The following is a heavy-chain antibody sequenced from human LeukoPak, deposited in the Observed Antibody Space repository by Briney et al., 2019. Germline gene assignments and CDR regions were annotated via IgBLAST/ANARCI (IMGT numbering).Heavy chain of an antibody. Sequence: SETLSLTCTVSGGSISSSSYYWGWIRQPPGKGLEWIASIYHSGSTYYNPSLKSRVTISVDTSKNQFSLKLSSVTAADTAVYYCARDTGDGYNSYFDYWGQGTLVTVSS. CDR1: GGSISSSSYY. CDR2: IYHSGST. CDR3: ARDTGDGYNSYFDY. V-gene: IGHV4-39*07. J-gene: IGHJ4*02. D-gene: IGHD5-24*01.